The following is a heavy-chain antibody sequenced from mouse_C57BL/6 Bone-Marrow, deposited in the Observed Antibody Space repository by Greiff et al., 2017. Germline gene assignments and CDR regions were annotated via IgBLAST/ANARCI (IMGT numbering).Heavy chain of an antibody. V-gene: IGHV1-82*01. CDR2: IYPGDGDT. J-gene: IGHJ1*03. CDR3: ARSGDYDGYYGGYFDV. D-gene: IGHD2-3*01. Sequence: QVQLQQSGPELVKPGASVKISCKASGYAFSSSWMNWVKQRPGKGLEWIGRIYPGDGDTNYNGKFKGKATLTADKPSSTAYMQLSSLTSEDSAVYFCARSGDYDGYYGGYFDVWGTGTTVTVSS. CDR1: GYAFSSSW.